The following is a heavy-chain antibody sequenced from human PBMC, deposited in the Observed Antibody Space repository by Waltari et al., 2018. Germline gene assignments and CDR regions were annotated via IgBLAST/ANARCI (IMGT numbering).Heavy chain of an antibody. J-gene: IGHJ1*01. CDR2: ISGSGTTM. V-gene: IGHV3-48*03. Sequence: EVQLVESGGGLVQPGGSLRLSCAASGFTFSTFEMNWVRQAPGKGLEWVSYISGSGTTMKYTDSVKGRFTISRDDAKNSLFLQMNSLRDEDTAVYYCARALSGSYYRYFQYWGQGTLVTVSS. CDR3: ARALSGSYYRYFQY. CDR1: GFTFSTFE. D-gene: IGHD1-26*01.